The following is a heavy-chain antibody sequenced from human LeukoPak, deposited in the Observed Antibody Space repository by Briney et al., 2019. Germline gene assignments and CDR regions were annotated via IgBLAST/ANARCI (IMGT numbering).Heavy chain of an antibody. CDR2: MYYIGNT. CDR3: AGTDIVVVLVAGDAFDI. CDR1: GASISSGSYY. V-gene: IGHV4-39*07. Sequence: SETLSLTCTVSGASISSGSYYWSWIRQPAGKGLEWIGTMYYIGNTYYNPSLKSRVTMSVDTSKNQFSLKLTSVTAADTAVYYCAGTDIVVVLVAGDAFDIWGQGTMVTVSS. J-gene: IGHJ3*02. D-gene: IGHD2-15*01.